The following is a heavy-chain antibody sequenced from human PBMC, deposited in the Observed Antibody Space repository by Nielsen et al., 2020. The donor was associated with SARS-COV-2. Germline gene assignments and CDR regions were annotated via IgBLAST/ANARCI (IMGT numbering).Heavy chain of an antibody. Sequence: ESLKISCAASGFTVSSNYMSWVRQAPGKGLEWIGSIYYSGSTYYNPSLKSRVTISVDTSKNQFSLKLSSVTAADTAVYYCAEKMYSSGGTGAFDIWGQGTMVTVSS. D-gene: IGHD6-19*01. CDR3: AEKMYSSGGTGAFDI. CDR1: GFTVSSNY. V-gene: IGHV4-59*05. J-gene: IGHJ3*02. CDR2: IYYSGST.